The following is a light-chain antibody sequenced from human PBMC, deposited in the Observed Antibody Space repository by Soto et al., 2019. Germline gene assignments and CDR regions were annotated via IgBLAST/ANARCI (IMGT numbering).Light chain of an antibody. CDR1: SGHNSYI. CDR3: DTWDTNTQV. V-gene: IGLV4-60*03. CDR2: VEGSGSY. Sequence: QSVLTQSSSASASLGSSVKLTCTLSSGHNSYIIAWHQQQTGKAPRFLMTVEGSGSYNKGSGVPDRVSASSSGADRCLTISNLQSEDEATYYCDTWDTNTQVFGGGTKVTVL. J-gene: IGLJ2*01.